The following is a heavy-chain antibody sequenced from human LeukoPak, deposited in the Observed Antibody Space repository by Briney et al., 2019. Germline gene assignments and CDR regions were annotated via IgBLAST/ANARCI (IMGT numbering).Heavy chain of an antibody. CDR3: ARGVRGSTSWNSYYNYFYLDV. J-gene: IGHJ6*03. D-gene: IGHD1-7*01. V-gene: IGHV4-34*01. Sequence: SETLSLTCAVFDGSFSDYYWSWVRQPPGKGLEWIGEINYSGRTNYYPSLTSRATLSIDTSKNQFSLKLSTVTVADTAVYYCARGVRGSTSWNSYYNYFYLDVWGKGTTVTVSS. CDR1: DGSFSDYY. CDR2: INYSGRT.